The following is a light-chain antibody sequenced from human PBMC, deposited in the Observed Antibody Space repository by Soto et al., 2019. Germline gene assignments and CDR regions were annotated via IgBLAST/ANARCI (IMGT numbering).Light chain of an antibody. J-gene: IGLJ2*01. CDR2: DAT. CDR1: SSDVGTYNL. CDR3: CSYGRSPTFVE. V-gene: IGLV2-23*01. Sequence: QSALTQPASVSGSPGQSITISCTGTSSDVGTYNLVSWYQQHPGTAPKLIIYDATKRPSGVSDRFSGSKSGNTASLTTSGLQAEDEADYYCCSYGRSPTFVEFGGGTKLTVL.